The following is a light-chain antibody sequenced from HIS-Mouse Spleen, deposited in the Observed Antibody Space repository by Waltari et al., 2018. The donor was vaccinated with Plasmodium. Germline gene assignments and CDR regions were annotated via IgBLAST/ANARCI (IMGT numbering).Light chain of an antibody. CDR2: KDR. J-gene: IGLJ3*02. CDR3: QSADSSGTPNWV. Sequence: SSELTQPPSVSVSPRQTARITCSGDALPKQYAYWYQQKPGQAPVLVIYKDRERPSGIPERFSGSSSGTTVTLTISGVQAEDEADEYCQSADSSGTPNWVFGGGTKLTVL. V-gene: IGLV3-25*03. CDR1: ALPKQY.